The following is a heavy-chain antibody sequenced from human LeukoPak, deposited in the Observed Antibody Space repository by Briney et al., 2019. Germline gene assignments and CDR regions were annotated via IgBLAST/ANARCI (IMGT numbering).Heavy chain of an antibody. CDR1: GYTFTSYG. CDR3: ARVMITFGGVRYFDY. D-gene: IGHD3-16*01. CDR2: ISAYNGNT. V-gene: IGHV1-18*01. J-gene: IGHJ4*02. Sequence: ASVKVSCKASGYTFTSYGISWVRQAPGQGLEWMGWISAYNGNTNYAQKLQGRVTMTTDTSTSTAYMELRSLRSDDTAVYYCARVMITFGGVRYFDYWGQGTLVTVSS.